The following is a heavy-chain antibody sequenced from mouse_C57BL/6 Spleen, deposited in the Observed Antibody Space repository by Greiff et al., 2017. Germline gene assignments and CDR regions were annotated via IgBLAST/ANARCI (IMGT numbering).Heavy chain of an antibody. V-gene: IGHV5-17*01. CDR3: ARGGTGYGSSYLFAY. D-gene: IGHD1-1*01. CDR1: GFTFSDYG. Sequence: EVQLVESGGGLVKPGGSLKLSCAASGFTFSDYGMHWVRQAPEKGLEWVAYISSGSSTIYYADTVKGRFTISRDNAKNTLFLQMTSLRSEDTAMYYCARGGTGYGSSYLFAYWGQGTLVTVSA. J-gene: IGHJ3*01. CDR2: ISSGSSTI.